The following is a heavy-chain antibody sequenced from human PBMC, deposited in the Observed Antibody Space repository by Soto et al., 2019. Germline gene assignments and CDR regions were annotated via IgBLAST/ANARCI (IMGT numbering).Heavy chain of an antibody. J-gene: IGHJ1*01. V-gene: IGHV3-33*01. CDR1: GFTFSSYG. Sequence: GGSLRLSCAASGFTFSSYGMHWVRQAPGKGLEWVAVIWYDGSNKYYADSVKGRFTISRDNSKNTLYLQMNSLRAEDTAVYYCARGVYGDYKEYFQHWGQGTLVTVSS. D-gene: IGHD4-17*01. CDR2: IWYDGSNK. CDR3: ARGVYGDYKEYFQH.